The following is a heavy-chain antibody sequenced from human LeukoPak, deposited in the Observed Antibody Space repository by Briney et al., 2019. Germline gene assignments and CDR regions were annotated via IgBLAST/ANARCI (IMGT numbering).Heavy chain of an antibody. D-gene: IGHD5-18*01. CDR2: IYYSGST. Sequence: SETLSLTCTVSGGSISSYYWSCIRQPPGKGQEWIGYIYYSGSTNYNPSLKSRVTISVDTSKNQFSLKLSSVTAADTAVYYCARSARRGYSYGYYYYYYMDVWGKGTTVTISS. CDR3: ARSARRGYSYGYYYYYYMDV. CDR1: GGSISSYY. J-gene: IGHJ6*03. V-gene: IGHV4-59*01.